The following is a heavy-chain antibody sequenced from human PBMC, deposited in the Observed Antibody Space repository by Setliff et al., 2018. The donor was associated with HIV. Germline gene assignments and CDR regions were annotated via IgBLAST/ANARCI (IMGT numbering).Heavy chain of an antibody. D-gene: IGHD3-16*01. Sequence: GGSLRLSCAASGFTFSAYAMTWVRRAPGRGLEWVSATTSNGRTTDYAESVRGRFTLSRDNSGNTLYLQMTSLRAEDTAIYYCAKAWGSGHPSFESALMFDVWGQGTLVTVS. CDR2: TTSNGRTT. J-gene: IGHJ4*02. CDR1: GFTFSAYA. CDR3: AKAWGSGHPSFESALMFDV. V-gene: IGHV3-23*01.